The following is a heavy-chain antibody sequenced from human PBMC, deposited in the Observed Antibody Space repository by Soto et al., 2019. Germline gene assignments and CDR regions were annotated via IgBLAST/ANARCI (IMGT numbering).Heavy chain of an antibody. CDR3: ARSRDSSGWYGY. Sequence: ASVKVSCKASGYTFTSYGITWVRQAPGQGLEWMGWINPNSGGTNYAQKFQGWVTMTRDTSISTAYMELSRLRSDDTAVYYCARSRDSSGWYGYWGQGTLVTVSS. J-gene: IGHJ4*02. CDR1: GYTFTSYG. CDR2: INPNSGGT. V-gene: IGHV1-2*04. D-gene: IGHD6-19*01.